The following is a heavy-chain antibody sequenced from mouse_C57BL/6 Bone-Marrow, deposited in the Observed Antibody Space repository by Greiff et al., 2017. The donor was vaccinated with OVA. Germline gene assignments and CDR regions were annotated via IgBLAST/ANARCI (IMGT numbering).Heavy chain of an antibody. CDR1: GYTFTSYG. CDR3: ASATVVAHLDY. CDR2: IYPRSGNT. D-gene: IGHD1-1*01. Sequence: QVQLQQSGAELVRPGASVKLSCKASGYTFTSYGISWVKQRPGQGLEWIGEIYPRSGNTHYNEKFKGKATLTADKSSSTAYMELRSLTSEDSAVYFGASATVVAHLDYWGQGTTLTVSS. J-gene: IGHJ2*01. V-gene: IGHV1-81*01.